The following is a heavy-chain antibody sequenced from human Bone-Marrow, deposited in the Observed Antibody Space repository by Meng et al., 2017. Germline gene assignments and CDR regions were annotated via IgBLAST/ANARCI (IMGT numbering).Heavy chain of an antibody. CDR2: IYYSGST. Sequence: SETLSPTCTVSGGSISSSSYYWGWIRQPPGKGLEWIGSIYYSGSTYYNPSLKSRVTISVDTSKKQFSLKLSSVTPADTAVYYCARAGNEVVPAAIGLASVLLWFGEGGHFDYWGQGTRVTVSS. CDR3: ARAGNEVVPAAIGLASVLLWFGEGGHFDY. CDR1: GGSISSSSYY. D-gene: IGHD3-10*01. J-gene: IGHJ4*02. V-gene: IGHV4-39*07.